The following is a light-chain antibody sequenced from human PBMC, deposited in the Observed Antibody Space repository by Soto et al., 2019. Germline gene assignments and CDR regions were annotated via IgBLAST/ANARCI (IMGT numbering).Light chain of an antibody. Sequence: QSALTQPPSASGSPGQSVTISCTGTSSDVGRYNYVSWYQEHPGKDPKLLISEVTKRPSGVPDRFSGSKSGNTASLTVSGLQAEDEDYYYCSSYAGSNNLVFGGGTKLTVL. J-gene: IGLJ2*01. V-gene: IGLV2-8*01. CDR2: EVT. CDR1: SSDVGRYNY. CDR3: SSYAGSNNLV.